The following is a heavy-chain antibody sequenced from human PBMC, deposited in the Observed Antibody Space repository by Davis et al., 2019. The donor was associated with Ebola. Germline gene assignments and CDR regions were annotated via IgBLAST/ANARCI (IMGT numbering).Heavy chain of an antibody. CDR3: ARELHGGEINY. D-gene: IGHD3-16*01. J-gene: IGHJ4*02. CDR1: GYTFTDFF. Sequence: ASVQVSCKASGYTFTDFFIHWVRQAPGQGLEWMGWINPNGGGTRFAQQLQDRVTMTRDTSISTAYMDLSSLRSDDTAVFYCARELHGGEINYWGQGTLVTVSS. V-gene: IGHV1-2*02. CDR2: INPNGGGT.